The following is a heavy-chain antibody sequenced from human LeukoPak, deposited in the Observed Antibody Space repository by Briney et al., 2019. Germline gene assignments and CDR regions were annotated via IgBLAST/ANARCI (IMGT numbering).Heavy chain of an antibody. J-gene: IGHJ4*02. V-gene: IGHV3-11*01. D-gene: IGHD6-13*01. Sequence: GGSLRLSCAASGFTFSDYYMSWIRQAPGKGREWVSYISSSGSTIYYADSVKGRFTISRDNDKNSLYLQMNSLRAEDTAVYYCARAGYSSSWGLDYWGQGTLVTVSS. CDR1: GFTFSDYY. CDR2: ISSSGSTI. CDR3: ARAGYSSSWGLDY.